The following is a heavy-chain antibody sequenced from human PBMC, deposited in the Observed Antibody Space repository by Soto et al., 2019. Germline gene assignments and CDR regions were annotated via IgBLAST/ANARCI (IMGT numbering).Heavy chain of an antibody. V-gene: IGHV1-3*01. D-gene: IGHD1-26*01. CDR3: ARDREARAFAI. CDR1: GYTFTSYV. J-gene: IGHJ3*02. Sequence: QVQLVQSGAEVKKPGASVKVSCKASGYTFTSYVMHWVRQAPGQRLEWMGWINAGNGNTKYSQNFQGRVTITRDTSASTAYMELSSLRSEDTAVYACARDREARAFAIWGQGTMVTVSS. CDR2: INAGNGNT.